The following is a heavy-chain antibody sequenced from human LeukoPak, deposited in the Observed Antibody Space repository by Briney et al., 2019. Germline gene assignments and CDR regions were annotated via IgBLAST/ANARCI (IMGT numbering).Heavy chain of an antibody. D-gene: IGHD3-10*01. J-gene: IGHJ4*02. Sequence: GESLKISCKGSGYRFTDYWIAWVRQMPGKGLEWMGIVYPSNSETRYSPSFQGQVTISADESITTAYLQWSSLKASDTAMYYCARLRWPRGGRSSFDYWGQGALVTVSS. CDR2: VYPSNSET. V-gene: IGHV5-51*01. CDR3: ARLRWPRGGRSSFDY. CDR1: GYRFTDYW.